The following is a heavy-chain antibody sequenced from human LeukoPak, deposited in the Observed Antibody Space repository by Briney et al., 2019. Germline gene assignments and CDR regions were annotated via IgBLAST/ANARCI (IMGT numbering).Heavy chain of an antibody. CDR2: ISWDGGST. CDR3: AKDLSYYDSSGPVGMDV. J-gene: IGHJ6*02. Sequence: GGSLRLSCAASGFTFDDYTMHWVRQAPGKGLEWVSLISWDGGSTYYADSVKGRFTISRDNSKNSLYLQMNSLRTEDTALYYCAKDLSYYDSSGPVGMDVWGQGTTVTVSS. V-gene: IGHV3-43*01. D-gene: IGHD3-22*01. CDR1: GFTFDDYT.